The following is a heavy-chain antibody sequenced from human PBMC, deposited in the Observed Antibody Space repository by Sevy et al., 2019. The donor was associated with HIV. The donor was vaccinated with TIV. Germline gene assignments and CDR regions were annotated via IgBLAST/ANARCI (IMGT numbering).Heavy chain of an antibody. J-gene: IGHJ4*02. CDR3: ARGPNRSGYYSVDRSFDY. CDR1: GGSISSGSYY. V-gene: IGHV4-61*02. CDR2: FYTSGST. Sequence: SETLSLTCTVSGGSISSGSYYWSWIRQPAGKGLEWIGRFYTSGSTDYNPSLKSRVIMSVDPSKNQFSLKLRSVIAADTAVYYCARGPNRSGYYSVDRSFDYRGQGTLVTVSS. D-gene: IGHD3-22*01.